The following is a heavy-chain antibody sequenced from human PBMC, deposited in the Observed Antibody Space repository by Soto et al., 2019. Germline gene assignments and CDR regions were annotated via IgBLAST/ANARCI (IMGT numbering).Heavy chain of an antibody. CDR3: ARDKDWAFDY. CDR1: GGSFSGHY. Sequence: SETLSLTCAVYGGSFSGHYWTWIRQPPVRGLEWIGEINHSGSTKYNPSLKSRVTISVDTSKNSLFLLMSSLRAEDTAVYYCARDKDWAFDYWGQGTQVTVSS. J-gene: IGHJ4*02. CDR2: INHSGST. D-gene: IGHD3-9*01. V-gene: IGHV4-34*01.